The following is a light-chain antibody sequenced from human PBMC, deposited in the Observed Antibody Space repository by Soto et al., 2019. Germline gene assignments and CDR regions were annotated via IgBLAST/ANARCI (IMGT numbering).Light chain of an antibody. CDR1: QSVSSY. J-gene: IGKJ4*01. CDR3: PQRSHRQV. CDR2: DAS. V-gene: IGKV3-11*01. Sequence: EIVLTQSPATLSLSPGERATLSCRASQSVSSYLAWYQQKPGQAPRLLIYDASNRATGIPARFSGSGSGTDFTRTVCSLAPEESAVYFEPQRSHRQVFSGGTKVDIK.